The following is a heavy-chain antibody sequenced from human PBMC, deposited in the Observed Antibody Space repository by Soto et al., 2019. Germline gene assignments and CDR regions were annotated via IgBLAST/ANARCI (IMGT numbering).Heavy chain of an antibody. V-gene: IGHV3-48*01. J-gene: IGHJ4*02. Sequence: EVQLVESGGGLVQPGGSLRLSCAASGFTFSTHSMNWVRQAPGKGLEWISYITSSDVTMYADSVKGRVTISRDNAKNSLYLQMNSLRAEDTAVYFCVGEVGFQLIYWGQGTLVTVSS. CDR1: GFTFSTHS. CDR3: VGEVGFQLIY. CDR2: ITSSDVTM. D-gene: IGHD2-2*01.